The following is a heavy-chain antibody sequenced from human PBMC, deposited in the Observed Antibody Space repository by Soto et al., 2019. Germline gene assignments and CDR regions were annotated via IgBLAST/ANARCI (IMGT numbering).Heavy chain of an antibody. CDR1: GGSISSGDYY. D-gene: IGHD3-22*01. CDR3: ASSTDYYDSSGYPPPGP. V-gene: IGHV4-30-4*01. Sequence: SETLSLTCTVSGGSISSGDYYWSWIRQPPGKGLEWIGYIYYSGSTYYNPSLKSRVTISVDTSKNQFSLKLSSVTAADTAVYYCASSTDYYDSSGYPPPGPWGQGTLVTVSS. J-gene: IGHJ5*02. CDR2: IYYSGST.